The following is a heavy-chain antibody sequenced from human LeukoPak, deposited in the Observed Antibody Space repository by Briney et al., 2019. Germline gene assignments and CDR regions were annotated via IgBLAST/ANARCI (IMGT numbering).Heavy chain of an antibody. CDR2: ISAYNGNT. CDR3: ARADYYGSGSYYFAPRNWFDP. V-gene: IGHV1-18*01. Sequence: ASVKVSCKASGYTFTSYGISWVRQAPGQGLECMGWISAYNGNTNYAQKLQGRVTMTRDTSISTAYMELSRLRSDDTAVYYCARADYYGSGSYYFAPRNWFDPWGQGTLVTVSS. CDR1: GYTFTSYG. J-gene: IGHJ5*02. D-gene: IGHD3-10*01.